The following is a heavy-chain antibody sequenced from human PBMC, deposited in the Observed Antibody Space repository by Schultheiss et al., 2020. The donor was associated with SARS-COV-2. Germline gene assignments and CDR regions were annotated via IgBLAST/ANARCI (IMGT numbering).Heavy chain of an antibody. V-gene: IGHV4-59*08. D-gene: IGHD3-3*01. CDR3: ARQITYYDFWSGPKAYYYYMDV. CDR1: GGSISSYY. J-gene: IGHJ6*03. CDR2: IYYSGST. Sequence: SETLSLTCTVSGGSISSYYWSWIRQPPGKGLEWIGYIYYSGSTYYNPSLKSRVTISVDTSKNQFSLKLSSVTAADTAVYYCARQITYYDFWSGPKAYYYYMDVWGKGTTVTVSS.